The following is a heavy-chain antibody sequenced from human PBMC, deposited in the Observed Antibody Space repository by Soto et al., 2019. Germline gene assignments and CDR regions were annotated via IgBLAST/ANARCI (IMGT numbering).Heavy chain of an antibody. CDR3: ARDLVVVAVDAFDI. D-gene: IGHD2-15*01. CDR1: GFTFSSYW. J-gene: IGHJ3*02. CDR2: IKQDGSEK. Sequence: PGGSLRLSCAASGFTFSSYWMSWVRQAPGKGLEWVANIKQDGSEKYYVDSVKGRFTISRDNAKNSLYLQMNSLRAEDTAVYYCARDLVVVAVDAFDIWGQGTRVTVSS. V-gene: IGHV3-7*01.